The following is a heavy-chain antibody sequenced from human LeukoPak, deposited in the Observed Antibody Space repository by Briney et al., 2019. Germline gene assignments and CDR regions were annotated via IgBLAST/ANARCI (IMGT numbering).Heavy chain of an antibody. J-gene: IGHJ5*01. CDR3: VKRELGYCSSTSCYDS. CDR1: GFTFSNYA. D-gene: IGHD2-2*01. Sequence: GGSLRLSCSASGFTFSNYAMHWVRQAPGKGLEYVSAISSNGGITYYADSVKGRFTISRDNSKNALYLQMSKLRAEDTAVYYCVKRELGYCSSTSCYDSWGQGTLVTVSS. V-gene: IGHV3-64D*06. CDR2: ISSNGGIT.